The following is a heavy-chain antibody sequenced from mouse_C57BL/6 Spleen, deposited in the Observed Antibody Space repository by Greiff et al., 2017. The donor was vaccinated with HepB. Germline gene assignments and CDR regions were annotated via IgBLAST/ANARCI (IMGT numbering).Heavy chain of an antibody. Sequence: EVQLQQSGPVLVKPGASVKMSCKASGYTFTDYYMNWVKQSHGKSLEWIGVINPYNGGTSYNQKFKGKATLTVDKSSSTAYMELNSLTSEDSAVYYCARPDGSSGDYFDYWGQGTTLTVSS. CDR1: GYTFTDYY. J-gene: IGHJ2*01. D-gene: IGHD1-1*01. CDR2: INPYNGGT. CDR3: ARPDGSSGDYFDY. V-gene: IGHV1-19*01.